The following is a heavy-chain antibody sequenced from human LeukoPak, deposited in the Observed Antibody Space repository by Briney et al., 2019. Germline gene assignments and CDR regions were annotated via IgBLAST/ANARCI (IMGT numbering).Heavy chain of an antibody. CDR3: AREGGGSIVDY. V-gene: IGHV4-61*01. J-gene: IGHJ4*02. CDR1: GGSVSSGSYY. CDR2: IYYSGST. D-gene: IGHD3-10*01. Sequence: PSETLSLTCTVSGGSVSSGSYYWSWIRQPPGKGLEWIGYIYYSGSTNYNPSLKSRVTMSVDTSKNQFSLTLTSVTAADTAVYYCAREGGGSIVDYWGQGTLVTVSS.